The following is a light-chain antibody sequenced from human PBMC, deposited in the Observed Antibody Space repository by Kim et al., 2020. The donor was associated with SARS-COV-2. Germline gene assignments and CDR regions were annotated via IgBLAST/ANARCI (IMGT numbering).Light chain of an antibody. Sequence: PGGPGHLTCGSSTGAVTSGHYPYWFQQKPGPAPRTLIYDTSTKPSWTPARFSGSLLGGKAALTLSGAQPEDEAEYYCLLSYSGAQVFGGGTKLTVL. V-gene: IGLV7-46*01. J-gene: IGLJ3*02. CDR2: DTS. CDR3: LLSYSGAQV. CDR1: TGAVTSGHY.